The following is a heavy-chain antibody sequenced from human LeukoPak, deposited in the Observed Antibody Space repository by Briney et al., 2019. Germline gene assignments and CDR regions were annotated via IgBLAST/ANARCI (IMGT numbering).Heavy chain of an antibody. CDR1: GYTFTGNY. Sequence: ASVKVSCKASGYTFTGNYMHWVRQAPGQGLEWMGWINPNSGGTNYAQKFQGRVTMTRDTSISTAYMELSRLRSDDTAVYYCARDPPTGGYLDYWGQGTLVTVSS. CDR3: ARDPPTGGYLDY. V-gene: IGHV1-2*02. J-gene: IGHJ4*02. CDR2: INPNSGGT. D-gene: IGHD2-15*01.